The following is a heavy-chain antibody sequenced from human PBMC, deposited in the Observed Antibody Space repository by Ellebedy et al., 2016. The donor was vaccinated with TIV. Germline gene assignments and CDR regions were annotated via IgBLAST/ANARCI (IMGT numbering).Heavy chain of an antibody. J-gene: IGHJ4*02. Sequence: GESLKISCAAPGSTFSGSAMHWVRQASGKGLAWVGRKRRKANSYATEYTASVNGRFTISRDDSKNTSYLQMNSLETEDTAVYYCAITYYYDSSGYTIDYWGQGTLVTVTS. CDR1: GSTFSGSA. V-gene: IGHV3-73*01. D-gene: IGHD3-22*01. CDR3: AITYYYDSSGYTIDY. CDR2: KRRKANSYAT.